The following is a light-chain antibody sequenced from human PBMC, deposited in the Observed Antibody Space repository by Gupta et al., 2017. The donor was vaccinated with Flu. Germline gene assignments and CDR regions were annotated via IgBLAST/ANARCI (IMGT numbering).Light chain of an antibody. CDR3: QQNSNWPPWT. CDR1: HSISSN. V-gene: IGKV3-15*01. CDR2: GAS. Sequence: IVMTQSPATLSVSPGERATLSCRASHSISSNLDWYQQKPGQAPRLLIYGASTRDTGIPARFSGSGSGTEFTLTISSRHSEDYAVYYCQQNSNWPPWTFGQGTKVEIK. J-gene: IGKJ1*01.